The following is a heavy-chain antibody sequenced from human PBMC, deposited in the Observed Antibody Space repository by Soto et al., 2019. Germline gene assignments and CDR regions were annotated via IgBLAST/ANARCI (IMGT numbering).Heavy chain of an antibody. CDR3: ESTFGWARDTSGMDV. D-gene: IGHD3-10*01. J-gene: IGHJ6*02. V-gene: IGHV3-30*03. CDR1: GFTFSSYG. CDR2: ISYDGSNK. Sequence: GGSLRLSCAASGFTFSSYGMHWVRQAPGKGLEWVAVISYDGSNKYYADSVKGRFTISRDNSKNTLYLQMNSLRAEDTAVYYCESTFGWARDTSGMDVWGQGTTVTVYS.